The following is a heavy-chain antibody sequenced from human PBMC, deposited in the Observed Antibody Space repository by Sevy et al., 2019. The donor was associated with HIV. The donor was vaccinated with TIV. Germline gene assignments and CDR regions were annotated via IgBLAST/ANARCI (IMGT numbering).Heavy chain of an antibody. CDR3: ARDPSRKTTVTTGFDY. V-gene: IGHV3-7*01. Sequence: GGSLRLSCAASGFTFSSYWMSWVRQAPGKGLELVANIKQDGSEKYYVDSVKGRFTISRDNAKNSLYLQMNSLRAEDTAVYYCARDPSRKTTVTTGFDYWGQGTLVTVSS. CDR2: IKQDGSEK. J-gene: IGHJ4*02. CDR1: GFTFSSYW. D-gene: IGHD4-17*01.